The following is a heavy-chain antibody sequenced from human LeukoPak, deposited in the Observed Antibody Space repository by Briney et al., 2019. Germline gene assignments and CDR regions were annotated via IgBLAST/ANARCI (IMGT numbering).Heavy chain of an antibody. CDR2: IIPIFGIA. Sequence: SVKVSCKASGGTFSSYAISWVRQAPGQGLEWMGRIIPIFGIANYAQKFQGRVTITADKSTSTAYMELSSLRSEDTAVYYCARQDSSGYYYDYWGQGTLVTDSS. D-gene: IGHD3-22*01. V-gene: IGHV1-69*04. CDR3: ARQDSSGYYYDY. CDR1: GGTFSSYA. J-gene: IGHJ4*02.